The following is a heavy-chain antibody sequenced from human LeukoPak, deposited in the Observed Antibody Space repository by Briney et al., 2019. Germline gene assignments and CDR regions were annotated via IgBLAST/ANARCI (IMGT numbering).Heavy chain of an antibody. Sequence: SETLSLTCTVSGGSVSSGSYYWGWVRQPPGKGLEWIGYIYYSGSTNYNPSLKSRVTISVDTSKNQFSLKLSSVTAADTAVYYCARDFRNYGVDVWGQGTTVTVSS. CDR2: IYYSGST. V-gene: IGHV4-61*01. CDR3: ARDFRNYGVDV. J-gene: IGHJ6*02. CDR1: GGSVSSGSYY. D-gene: IGHD3-10*01.